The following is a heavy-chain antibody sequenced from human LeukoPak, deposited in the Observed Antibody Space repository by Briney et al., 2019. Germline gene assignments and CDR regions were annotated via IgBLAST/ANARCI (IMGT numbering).Heavy chain of an antibody. CDR2: IYYSGST. V-gene: IGHV4-30-4*01. D-gene: IGHD3-3*01. J-gene: IGHJ6*02. CDR3: AREPTPSGSGYYYYGMDV. Sequence: SQTLSLTCTVSGGSISSGDYYWSWIRQPPGKGLEWIGYIYYSGSTYYNPSLKSRVTISVDTSKNQFSLKLSSVTAADTAVYYCAREPTPSGSGYYYYGMDVWGQGTTVTVSS. CDR1: GGSISSGDYY.